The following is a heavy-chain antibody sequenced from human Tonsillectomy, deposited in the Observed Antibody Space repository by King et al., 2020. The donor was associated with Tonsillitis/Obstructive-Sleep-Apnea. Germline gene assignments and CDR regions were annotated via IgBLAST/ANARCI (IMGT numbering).Heavy chain of an antibody. J-gene: IGHJ3*02. Sequence: VQLVESGGGLIQPGGSLRLSCAASGFTVSSNYMSWVRQAPGKGLEWVSVIYSGGSTYYADSVKGRFTISRDNSKNTLYLQINSLRAEDTAVYYCARDSSGYLDAFDIWGQGTMVTVSS. V-gene: IGHV3-53*01. CDR2: IYSGGST. CDR1: GFTVSSNY. CDR3: ARDSSGYLDAFDI. D-gene: IGHD3-22*01.